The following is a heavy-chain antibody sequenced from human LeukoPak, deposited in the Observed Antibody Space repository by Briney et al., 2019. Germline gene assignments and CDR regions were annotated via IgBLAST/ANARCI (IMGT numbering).Heavy chain of an antibody. CDR3: ARGKGGTYLFDY. CDR2: ITEDESEK. J-gene: IGHJ4*02. V-gene: IGHV3-7*01. Sequence: GGSLRLSCAASGFTFRRYWMSWVRPAPGRGREWVGKITEDESEKGYVDSMKSRFTNTRENAKNSLFKQMNSLRADDTAVYYCARGKGGTYLFDYWGQGTLVTVSS. D-gene: IGHD1-26*01. CDR1: GFTFRRYW.